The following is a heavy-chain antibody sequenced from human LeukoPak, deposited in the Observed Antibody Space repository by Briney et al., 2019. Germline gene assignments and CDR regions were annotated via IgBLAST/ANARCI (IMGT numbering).Heavy chain of an antibody. V-gene: IGHV3-23*01. D-gene: IGHD3-10*01. J-gene: IGHJ4*02. CDR1: GFTFSNYG. CDR2: ITSGVGIT. CDR3: AKGDYYDFDY. Sequence: RGSLRLSCAASGFTFSNYGMNWVRQAPGKGLEWVSIITSGVGITYYADSVKGRFTISRDNSKNTLYLQMNSLRADDTAVYYCAKGDYYDFDYWGQGTLVTVSS.